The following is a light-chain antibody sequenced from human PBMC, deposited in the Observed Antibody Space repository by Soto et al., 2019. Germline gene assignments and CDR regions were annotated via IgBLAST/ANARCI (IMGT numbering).Light chain of an antibody. CDR2: DAS. Sequence: TQAPSSLSASVGDRVTITCRASQSVSSYLVWYQQKPGQAPRLLISDASNRATGIPARFRGSGSGADFTLTISSLEPEDFAVYYCQQRANWPLTFGGGTKVDIK. V-gene: IGKV3-11*01. CDR3: QQRANWPLT. CDR1: QSVSSY. J-gene: IGKJ4*01.